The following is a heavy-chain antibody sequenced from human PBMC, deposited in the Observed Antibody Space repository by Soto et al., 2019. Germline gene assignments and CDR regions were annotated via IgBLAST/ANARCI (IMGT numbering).Heavy chain of an antibody. V-gene: IGHV3-23*01. D-gene: IGHD3-10*01. Sequence: GSLRLSCAASGFTFSSYAMSWVRQAPGKGLEWVSAISGSGGSTYYADSVKGRFTISRDNSKNTLYLQMNSLRAEDTAVYYCAKDRLTMVRGTWFDPWGQGTLVTVYS. CDR1: GFTFSSYA. J-gene: IGHJ5*02. CDR2: ISGSGGST. CDR3: AKDRLTMVRGTWFDP.